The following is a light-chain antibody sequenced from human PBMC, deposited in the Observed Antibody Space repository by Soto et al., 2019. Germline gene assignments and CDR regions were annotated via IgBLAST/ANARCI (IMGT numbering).Light chain of an antibody. J-gene: IGKJ1*01. CDR1: QSISSW. Sequence: DIQLAHYPSNLRGAGEERRTITWRASQSISSWLAWYQQKTGKAPKLLIYDASSLESGVPSRFSGTGSGREFTLASSSLKPDDLASHSLKQYNSYSGEFGQGTQVDI. V-gene: IGKV1-5*01. CDR2: DAS. CDR3: KQYNSYSGE.